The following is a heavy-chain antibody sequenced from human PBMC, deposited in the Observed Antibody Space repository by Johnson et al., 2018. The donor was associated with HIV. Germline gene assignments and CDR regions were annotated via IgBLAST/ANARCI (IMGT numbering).Heavy chain of an antibody. CDR2: ISGSGGST. J-gene: IGHJ3*02. V-gene: IGHV3-23*04. CDR3: ARIRSGLKPGDAFDI. Sequence: VQLVESGGGLEQPGRSLRLSCEASGFTFDDYAMHWVRQAPGKGLEWVSGISGSGGSTYYADSVKGRCTISRDNSKNTLYLQMNSLRAEDTAVYYCARIRSGLKPGDAFDIWGQGTMFTVSS. CDR1: GFTFDDYA. D-gene: IGHD3-3*01.